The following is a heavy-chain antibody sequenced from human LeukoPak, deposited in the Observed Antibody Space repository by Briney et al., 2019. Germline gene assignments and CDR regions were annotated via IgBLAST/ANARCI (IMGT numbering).Heavy chain of an antibody. D-gene: IGHD3/OR15-3a*01. CDR3: ARDQYDTWSRRGNFDS. CDR1: GFTLSSYA. CDR2: ISDNA. Sequence: GGSLRLSCAASGFTLSSYAMSWVRQTPGKGLEWVSTISDNAYYADSVKGRFTIPRDNSKNTLYLQMNSLRAEDTAVFYCARDQYDTWSRRGNFDSWGQGTLVIVSS. J-gene: IGHJ4*02. V-gene: IGHV3-23*01.